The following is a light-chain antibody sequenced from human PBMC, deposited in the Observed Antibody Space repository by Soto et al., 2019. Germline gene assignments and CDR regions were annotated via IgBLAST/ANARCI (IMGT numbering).Light chain of an antibody. CDR2: GAS. V-gene: IGKV3-20*01. Sequence: EIVLTQSPGTLSLSPGERATLSCRSSQSVSSNLEWYRQKPGQAPRILIYGASTRATGIPDMFSGSGAGTDCTRSISRLEPEDFAVDYCQQYTDWPLTFGQGTKVDIK. CDR1: QSVSSN. CDR3: QQYTDWPLT. J-gene: IGKJ1*01.